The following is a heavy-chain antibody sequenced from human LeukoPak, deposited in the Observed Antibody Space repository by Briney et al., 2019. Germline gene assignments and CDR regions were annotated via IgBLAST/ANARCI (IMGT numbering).Heavy chain of an antibody. J-gene: IGHJ4*02. CDR2: IYYSGST. V-gene: IGHV4-59*11. CDR3: ARLFRYDSSGYYYENFDY. D-gene: IGHD3-22*01. Sequence: PSETLSLTCTVSGGSISSHYWSWIRQPPGKGLEWIGYIYYSGSTNYNPSLKSRVTMSVDTSKNQFSLKLSSVTAADTAVYYCARLFRYDSSGYYYENFDYWGQGTLVTVSS. CDR1: GGSISSHY.